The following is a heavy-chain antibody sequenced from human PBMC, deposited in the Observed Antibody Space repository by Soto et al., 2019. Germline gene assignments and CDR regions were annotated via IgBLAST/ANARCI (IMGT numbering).Heavy chain of an antibody. CDR1: GGSISSYY. CDR2: IYYSGST. V-gene: IGHV4-59*01. D-gene: IGHD3-22*01. Sequence: PSETLSLTCTVSGGSISSYYWSWIRQPPGKGLEWIGYIYYSGSTNYNPSLKSRVTISVDTSKNQFSLKLSSVTAADTAVYYCARVPDYYDSSGYYYDYWGQGTLVTVS. J-gene: IGHJ4*02. CDR3: ARVPDYYDSSGYYYDY.